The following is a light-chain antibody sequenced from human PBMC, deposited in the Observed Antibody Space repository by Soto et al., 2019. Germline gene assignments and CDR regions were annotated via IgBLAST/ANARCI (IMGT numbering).Light chain of an antibody. CDR2: EVS. CDR1: ISDVGGYNY. V-gene: IGLV2-14*01. J-gene: IGLJ1*01. Sequence: QSALTQPASVSGSPGQSITISCTGTISDVGGYNYVSWYQQHPGKAPKLMIYEVSNLPSVVSNRFSGSKSGNTASLTISGLQAEDEADYYCSSYTSTSSYVFGTGTKVTVL. CDR3: SSYTSTSSYV.